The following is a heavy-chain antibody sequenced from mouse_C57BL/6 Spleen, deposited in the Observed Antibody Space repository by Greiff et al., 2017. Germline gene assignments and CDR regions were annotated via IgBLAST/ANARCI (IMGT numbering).Heavy chain of an antibody. CDR3: AREGGYDSY. CDR2: ISDGGSYT. J-gene: IGHJ3*01. V-gene: IGHV5-4*01. Sequence: EVQGVESGGGLVKPGGSLKLSCAASGFTFSSYAMSWVRQTPEKRLEWVATISDGGSYTYYPDNVKGRFTISRDNAKNNLYLQMSHLKSEDTAMYYCAREGGYDSYWGQGTLVTVSA. D-gene: IGHD2-4*01. CDR1: GFTFSSYA.